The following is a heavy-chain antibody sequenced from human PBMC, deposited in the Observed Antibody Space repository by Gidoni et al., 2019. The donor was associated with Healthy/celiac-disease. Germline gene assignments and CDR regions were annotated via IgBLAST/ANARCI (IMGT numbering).Heavy chain of an antibody. D-gene: IGHD6-6*01. CDR1: GFTFSSYE. CDR3: ATPGGTIAARPDDY. V-gene: IGHV3-48*03. CDR2: ISSSGSTI. Sequence: EVQLVESGGGLVQPGGSLRLSCAASGFTFSSYEMNWVRQAPGKGLEWGSYISSSGSTIYYADSVKGRFTISRDNAKNSLYLQMNSLRAEDTAVYYCATPGGTIAARPDDYWGQGTLVTVSS. J-gene: IGHJ4*02.